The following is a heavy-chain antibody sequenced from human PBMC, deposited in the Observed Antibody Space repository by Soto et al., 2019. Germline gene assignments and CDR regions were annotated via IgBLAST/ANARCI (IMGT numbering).Heavy chain of an antibody. J-gene: IGHJ6*03. CDR1: GFTFSSYG. V-gene: IGHV3-30*18. D-gene: IGHD3-10*01. CDR2: ISYDGSNK. Sequence: PVGSLRLSCAASGFTFSSYGMHWVRQAPGKGLEWVAVISYDGSNKYYADSVKGRFTISRDNSKNTLYLQMNSLRAEDTAVYYYAKDDTMVRGVSPWYYMDVWGKGTTVTVSS. CDR3: AKDDTMVRGVSPWYYMDV.